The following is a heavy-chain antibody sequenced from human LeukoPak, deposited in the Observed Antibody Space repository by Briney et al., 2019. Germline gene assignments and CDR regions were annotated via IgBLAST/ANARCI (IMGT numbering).Heavy chain of an antibody. J-gene: IGHJ4*02. CDR2: FDPEDGET. CDR1: GYTLTELS. Sequence: ASVKISCKVSGYTLTELSMHWVRQAPGKGLEWMGGFDPEDGETIYAQKFQGRVTMTEDTSTDTAYMELSSLRSEDTAVYYCATLTRYSAAADFFDYWGQGTLVTVSS. V-gene: IGHV1-24*01. D-gene: IGHD6-13*01. CDR3: ATLTRYSAAADFFDY.